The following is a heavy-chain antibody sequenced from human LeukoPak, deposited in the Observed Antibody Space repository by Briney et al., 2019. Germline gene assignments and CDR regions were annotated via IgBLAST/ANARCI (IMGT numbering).Heavy chain of an antibody. CDR1: GGSISSYY. CDR2: IYYSGST. V-gene: IGHV4-59*01. CDR3: ARAIFGVVMGEYYFDY. J-gene: IGHJ4*02. Sequence: PSETLSRTCTVSGGSISSYYWSWIRQPPGKGLEWIGYIYYSGSTNYNPSLKSRVTISVDTSKNQFSLKLSSVTAADTAVYYCARAIFGVVMGEYYFDYWGQGTLVTVSS. D-gene: IGHD3-3*01.